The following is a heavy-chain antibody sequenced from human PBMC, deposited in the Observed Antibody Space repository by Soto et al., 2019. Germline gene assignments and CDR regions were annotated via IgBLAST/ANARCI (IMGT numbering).Heavy chain of an antibody. J-gene: IGHJ4*02. V-gene: IGHV3-23*01. Sequence: GSLRLSCAASGFTFNNYAMTWVRQAPGKGLEWVSVITGSGGTTYSADSVKGRFTTSRDNSKNTLYLQMNSLRAEDTAVYYCAKFRDCTSSSCSYFDYWGQGTLVTVSS. CDR2: ITGSGGTT. CDR3: AKFRDCTSSSCSYFDY. D-gene: IGHD2-2*01. CDR1: GFTFNNYA.